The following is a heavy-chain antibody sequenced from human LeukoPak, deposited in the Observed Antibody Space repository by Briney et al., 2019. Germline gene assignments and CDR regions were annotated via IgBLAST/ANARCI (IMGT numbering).Heavy chain of an antibody. D-gene: IGHD3-22*01. V-gene: IGHV3-23*01. CDR1: GFTFSSYA. J-gene: IGHJ4*02. Sequence: GGSLRLSCAASGFTFSSYAMSWVRQAPGKGLEWVSAISGSGGSTYYADSVKGRFTISRDNSKNTLYLQMNSLRAEDTAVYYCAKVPPPRYYYDSSGSYGYWGQGTLVTVSS. CDR2: ISGSGGST. CDR3: AKVPPPRYYYDSSGSYGY.